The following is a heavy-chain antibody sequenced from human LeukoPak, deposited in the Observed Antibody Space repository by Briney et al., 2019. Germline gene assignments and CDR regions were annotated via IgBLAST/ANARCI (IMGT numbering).Heavy chain of an antibody. V-gene: IGHV4-38-2*02. CDR1: GCSIRTGYY. CDR3: ARDTGIAVAGMADY. J-gene: IGHJ4*02. D-gene: IGHD6-19*01. Sequence: PSETLSLTCAASGCSIRTGYYWGWIRQPPGKGLEWIGSIYQSGSTNYNPSLKSRVTISVDPSRNQFSLNLRSVTAADTAVYYCARDTGIAVAGMADYWGQGTLVTVSS. CDR2: IYQSGST.